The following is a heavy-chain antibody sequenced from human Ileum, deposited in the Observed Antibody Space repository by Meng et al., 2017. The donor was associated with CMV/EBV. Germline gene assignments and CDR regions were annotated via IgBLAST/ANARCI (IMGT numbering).Heavy chain of an antibody. J-gene: IGHJ4*02. V-gene: IGHV3-23*01. CDR2: ISSSGGRT. CDR3: AKDMLGLYGFDC. CDR1: GFTFNSYA. Sequence: WAASGFTFNSYAMSWVRQATGKGLEWVSGISSSGGRTYYADSVQGRFTISRDDSKTTLYLQMNSLRVEDTAVYYCAKDMLGLYGFDCWGQGTLVTVSS. D-gene: IGHD5-18*01.